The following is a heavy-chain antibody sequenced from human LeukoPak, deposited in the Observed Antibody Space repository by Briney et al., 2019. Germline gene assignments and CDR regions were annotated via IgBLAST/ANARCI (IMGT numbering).Heavy chain of an antibody. CDR3: ARRRDFIDY. D-gene: IGHD3/OR15-3a*01. J-gene: IGHJ4*02. Sequence: PGGPPRLSCAASGFTLSDYYMSWIRQAPGKGLEWVSYSSSSGSTIYYADSVKGRFAISRDNAKNSLYLQMNSLRAEDTAVYYCARRRDFIDYWGQGTLVTVSS. V-gene: IGHV3-11*01. CDR1: GFTLSDYY. CDR2: SSSSGSTI.